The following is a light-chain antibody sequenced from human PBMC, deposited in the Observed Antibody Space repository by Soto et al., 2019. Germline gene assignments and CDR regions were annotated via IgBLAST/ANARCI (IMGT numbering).Light chain of an antibody. CDR1: RDISNN. CDR2: GAS. CDR3: QQYTSWLT. V-gene: IGKV3-15*01. Sequence: EIVRTQSPASLSVSPGGRATLSCRASRDISNNLAWYQQRPGQPPRLLIYGASTRATGVPARFSGSGWGTDFTLTISGLQSDDFAVYYCQQYTSWLTFGQGTQVDIK. J-gene: IGKJ1*01.